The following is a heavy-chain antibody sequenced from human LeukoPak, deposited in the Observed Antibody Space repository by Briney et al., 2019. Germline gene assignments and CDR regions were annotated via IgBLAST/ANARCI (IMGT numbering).Heavy chain of an antibody. CDR1: GFTFSSYG. CDR2: ISGSGGST. CDR3: AKDEFPTYYYDSSPVAFDI. J-gene: IGHJ3*02. D-gene: IGHD3-22*01. V-gene: IGHV3-23*01. Sequence: GGSLRLSCAGSGFTFSSYGMSWVRQAPGKGLEWVSAISGSGGSTYYADSVKGRFTISRDNSKNTLYLQMNSLRAEDTAVYYCAKDEFPTYYYDSSPVAFDIWGQGTMVTVSS.